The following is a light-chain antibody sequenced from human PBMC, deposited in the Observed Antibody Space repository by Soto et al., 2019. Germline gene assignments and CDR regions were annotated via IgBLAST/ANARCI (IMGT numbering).Light chain of an antibody. CDR1: SNDVGGYNY. CDR3: SSFAGSNSVV. J-gene: IGLJ1*01. CDR2: EVN. Sequence: QSALTQPPSASGSPGQSVTISCTGTSNDVGGYNYVSWYQQHPGKAPKLMIYEVNKRPSGVPDRFSGSKSGNTASLTVSGLQAEDEADYYCSSFAGSNSVVFGTGTQLTVL. V-gene: IGLV2-8*01.